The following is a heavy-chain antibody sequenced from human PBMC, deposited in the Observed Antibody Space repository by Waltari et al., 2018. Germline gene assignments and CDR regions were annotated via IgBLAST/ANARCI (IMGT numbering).Heavy chain of an antibody. J-gene: IGHJ4*02. V-gene: IGHV3-53*01. CDR2: IYNDGST. CDR3: AREWSNATTWFGGHFDL. D-gene: IGHD3-16*01. Sequence: EEQLVESGGRLVQSGGSLRLPCAAARFTVRGAVMTRVRQAPGKGLECVSVIYNDGSTFYAESVKGRFTISREISRNDVSLQMHSVSGDDAGIYYCAREWSNATTWFGGHFDLWGQGTQVTVSS. CDR1: RFTVRGAV.